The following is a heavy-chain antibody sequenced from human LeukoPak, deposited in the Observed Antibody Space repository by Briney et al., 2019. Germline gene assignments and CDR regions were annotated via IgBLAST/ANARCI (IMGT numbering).Heavy chain of an antibody. J-gene: IGHJ4*02. CDR1: GFTFSSYA. Sequence: GGSLRLSCAASGFTFSSYAMSWVRQAPGKGLEWVSSISSSSSYIYYADSVKGRFTISRDNAKNSLYLQMNSLRAEDTAVYYCASLYDSSGYYPDYWGQGTLVTVSS. D-gene: IGHD3-22*01. CDR2: ISSSSSYI. CDR3: ASLYDSSGYYPDY. V-gene: IGHV3-21*01.